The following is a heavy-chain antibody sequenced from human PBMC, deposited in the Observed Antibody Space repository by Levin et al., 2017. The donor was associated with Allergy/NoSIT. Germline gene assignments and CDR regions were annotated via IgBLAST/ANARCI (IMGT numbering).Heavy chain of an antibody. D-gene: IGHD6-6*01. CDR1: GFTFSNYW. CDR3: ARIGYRSSSFDY. CDR2: LKEDGSQT. V-gene: IGHV3-7*01. J-gene: IGHJ4*02. Sequence: PAGGSLRLSCVASGFTFSNYWMSWVRQGPGKGLEWVANLKEDGSQTYYADSVKGQFTISRDNAKNALYLQLNSLRAEDTAVYYCARIGYRSSSFDYWGQGTLVTVSS.